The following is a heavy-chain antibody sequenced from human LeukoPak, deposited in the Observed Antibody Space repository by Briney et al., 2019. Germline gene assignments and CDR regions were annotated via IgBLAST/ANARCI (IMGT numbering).Heavy chain of an antibody. CDR2: ISYDGSNK. V-gene: IGHV3-30-3*01. CDR1: GFTFSSYA. J-gene: IGHJ3*02. Sequence: PGGSLRLSCAASGFTFSSYAMHWVRQAPGKGLEWVAVISYDGSNKHYADSVKGRFTISRDNSKNTLYLQMNSLRAEDTAVYYCARDAAAEAGAFDIWGQGTMVTVSS. CDR3: ARDAAAEAGAFDI. D-gene: IGHD6-13*01.